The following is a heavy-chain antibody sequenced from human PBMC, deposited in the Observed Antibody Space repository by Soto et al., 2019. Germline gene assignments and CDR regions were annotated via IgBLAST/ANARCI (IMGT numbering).Heavy chain of an antibody. CDR1: DVDCSSDG. CDR2: SSYDGRET. CDR3: ARDSGWPILNFDN. D-gene: IGHD3-10*01. V-gene: IGHV3-30*03. Sequence: GGALRLSCAASDVDCSSDGIHWVRQAPGKGLEGGAASSYDGRETFDADSAKGRFTVAKEMSKHTAFLQMHALRHEDTAVYFCARDSGWPILNFDNWGQGTPVTVSS. J-gene: IGHJ4*02.